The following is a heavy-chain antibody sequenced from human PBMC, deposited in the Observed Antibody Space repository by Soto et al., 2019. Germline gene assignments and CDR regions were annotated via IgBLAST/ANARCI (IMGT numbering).Heavy chain of an antibody. CDR3: ARQGDILTAYYNLVAY. CDR2: SYYSGST. D-gene: IGHD3-9*01. CDR1: GGSIRNSSFY. Sequence: QLQLQESGPGLVKHSETLSLTCTVSGGSIRNSSFYWGWIRQPPGKGLEWIGRSYYSGSTFYNPSLKIRATISVDTSKNQFALKLSSVTAADTAVYYCARQGDILTAYYNLVAYWGQGTLVTVSS. V-gene: IGHV4-39*01. J-gene: IGHJ4*02.